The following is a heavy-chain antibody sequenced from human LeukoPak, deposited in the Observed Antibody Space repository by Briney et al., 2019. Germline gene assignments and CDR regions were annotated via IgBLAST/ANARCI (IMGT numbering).Heavy chain of an antibody. CDR2: ISGSGGST. CDR3: AKDPFLGGSHSYYFDY. J-gene: IGHJ4*02. Sequence: GGSLRLSCAASGFTFSSYAMSWVRQAPGKGLEWVSAISGSGGSTYYADSVKGRFTISRDNSKNTLYLQMNSLRAEDTAVYYCAKDPFLGGSHSYYFDYWGQGTLVTVSS. V-gene: IGHV3-23*01. D-gene: IGHD1-26*01. CDR1: GFTFSSYA.